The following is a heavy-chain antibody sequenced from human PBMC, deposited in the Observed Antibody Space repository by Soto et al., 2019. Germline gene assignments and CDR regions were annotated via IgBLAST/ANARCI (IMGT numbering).Heavy chain of an antibody. CDR2: IIPISDTT. CDR3: ARSQGSSTSLEIYYYYYYGKDV. Sequence: QVQLVQSGAEVKKPGSSVKVSCKASGGTFSSYAISWVRQAPGQGLEWMGGIIPISDTTNYAQKFQGRVTITVDESTSTAYMELTSPRSEDTAVYYCARSQGSSTSLEIYYYYYYGKDVWGQGTTVTVSS. D-gene: IGHD2-2*01. V-gene: IGHV1-69*01. CDR1: GGTFSSYA. J-gene: IGHJ6*02.